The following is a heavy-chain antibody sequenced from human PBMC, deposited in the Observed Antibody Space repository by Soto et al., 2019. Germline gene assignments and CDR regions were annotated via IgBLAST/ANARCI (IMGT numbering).Heavy chain of an antibody. J-gene: IGHJ6*02. D-gene: IGHD6-13*01. V-gene: IGHV4-61*01. CDR2: IYYSGST. CDR1: GGSVSSGSYY. CDR3: ASGIAAQTRIPIYYYYYGMDV. Sequence: SETLSLTCTVSGGSVSSGSYYWSWIRQPPGKGLEWIGYIYYSGSTNYNPSLKSRVTISVDTSKNQFSLKLSSVTAADTAVYYCASGIAAQTRIPIYYYYYGMDVWGQGTTVTVSS.